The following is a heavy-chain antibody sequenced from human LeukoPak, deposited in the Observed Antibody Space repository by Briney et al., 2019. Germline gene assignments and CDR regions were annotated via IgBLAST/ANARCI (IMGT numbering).Heavy chain of an antibody. CDR1: GFTFNNYA. J-gene: IGHJ4*02. CDR3: ARARYCSSTSCFLDC. CDR2: ISTSGDST. D-gene: IGHD2-2*01. V-gene: IGHV3-23*01. Sequence: GGSLRLSCAASGFTFNNYAMTWVRQAPGKGLEWVSTISTSGDSTYYADSVKGRFTISRDNSKNTLYLQMNSLTAEDTALHYCARARYCSSTSCFLDCWGQGTLVTVSS.